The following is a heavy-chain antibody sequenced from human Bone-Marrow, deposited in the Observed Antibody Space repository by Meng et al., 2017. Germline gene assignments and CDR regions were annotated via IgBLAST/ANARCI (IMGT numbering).Heavy chain of an antibody. CDR2: INPNSGGT. Sequence: QGRRWRSGAEVTKPGASVKVSCKASGYTFTGYYMHWVRQAPGQGLEWMGWINPNSGGTNYAQKFQGRVTMTGDTSISTAYMELSGLRSDDTAMYYCARDEDISAAGKLFGDYWGQGTLVTVAS. CDR1: GYTFTGYY. J-gene: IGHJ4*02. CDR3: ARDEDISAAGKLFGDY. D-gene: IGHD6-13*01. V-gene: IGHV1-2*02.